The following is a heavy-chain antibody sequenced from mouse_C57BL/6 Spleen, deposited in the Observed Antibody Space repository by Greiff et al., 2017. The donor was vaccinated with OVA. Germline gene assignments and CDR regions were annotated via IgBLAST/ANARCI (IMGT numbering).Heavy chain of an antibody. CDR2: IYPGDGDT. Sequence: QVQLKESGAELVKPGASVKISCKASGYAFSSYWMNWVKQRPGKGLEWIGQIYPGDGDTNYNGKFKGKATLTADKSSSTAYMQLSSLTSEDSAVYFCARYNYYGPYYYAMDYWGQGTSVTVSS. CDR1: GYAFSSYW. D-gene: IGHD1-1*01. J-gene: IGHJ4*01. V-gene: IGHV1-80*01. CDR3: ARYNYYGPYYYAMDY.